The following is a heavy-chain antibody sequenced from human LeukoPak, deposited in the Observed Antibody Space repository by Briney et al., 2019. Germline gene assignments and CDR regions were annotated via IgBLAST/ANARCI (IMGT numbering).Heavy chain of an antibody. Sequence: GASVKVSCKASGYTFTSYGISWLRQAPGQRLEWMGWISAYNGNTNYAQKLQGRVTMTTDTSTSTAYMELRSLRSDDTAVYYCARELRGYSYGYSHYVDYWGQGTLFTVSS. V-gene: IGHV1-18*01. D-gene: IGHD5-18*01. CDR3: ARELRGYSYGYSHYVDY. J-gene: IGHJ4*02. CDR2: ISAYNGNT. CDR1: GYTFTSYG.